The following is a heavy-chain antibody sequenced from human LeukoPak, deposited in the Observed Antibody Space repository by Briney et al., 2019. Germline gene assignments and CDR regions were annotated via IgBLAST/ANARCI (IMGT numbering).Heavy chain of an antibody. V-gene: IGHV3-21*01. J-gene: IGHJ6*03. CDR2: ISSSGSYI. Sequence: GGSLRLSCAASGVTFSDSAMTWVRQVPVKGLEWVSSISSSGSYIYYADSVKGRFTISRDNAKNSLYLQMNSLRADDTAVYHYARGAGTIFGEYYYYMDVWGKGTAVTVSS. CDR1: GVTFSDSA. CDR3: ARGAGTIFGEYYYYMDV. D-gene: IGHD3-3*01.